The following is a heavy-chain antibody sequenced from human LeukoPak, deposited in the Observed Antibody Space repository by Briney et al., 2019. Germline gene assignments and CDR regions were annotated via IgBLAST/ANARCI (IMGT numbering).Heavy chain of an antibody. CDR3: ARDQPVVVYCGGDCYSDY. CDR2: IKQDGSEK. J-gene: IGHJ4*02. V-gene: IGHV3-7*01. CDR1: GFTFSSYW. Sequence: GGSLRLSCAASGFTFSSYWMSWVRQAPGKGLEWVANIKQDGSEKYYVDSVKGRFTISRDNAKNSLYLQMNSLRAEDTAVYYCARDQPVVVYCGGDCYSDYWGQGTPVTVSS. D-gene: IGHD2-21*02.